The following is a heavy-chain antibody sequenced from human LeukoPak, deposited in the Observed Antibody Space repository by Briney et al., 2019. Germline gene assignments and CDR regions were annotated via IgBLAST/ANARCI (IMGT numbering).Heavy chain of an antibody. CDR2: ISGSGSST. D-gene: IGHD1-1*01. CDR1: GFTFSSYA. CDR3: AKDLSEQLERQDSVLDY. J-gene: IGHJ4*02. V-gene: IGHV3-23*01. Sequence: GGSLRLSCAASGFTFSSYAMSWVRQAPGKGLEWVSAISGSGSSTYYADSVKGRFTISRDNSKNTLYLQMNSLRAEDTAVYYCAKDLSEQLERQDSVLDYWGQGTLVTVSS.